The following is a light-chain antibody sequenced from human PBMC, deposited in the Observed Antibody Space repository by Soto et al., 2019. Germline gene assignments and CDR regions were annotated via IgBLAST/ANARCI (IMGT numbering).Light chain of an antibody. CDR3: SSYTSSSTRVV. CDR1: SSDVGGYNY. Sequence: QSVLTQPASVSGSPGQSITISCTGTSSDVGGYNYVSWYQQHPGKAPKVMIYDVSKRPSGVSNRFSGSKSGNTASLSISGLPVMDVAAYYFSSYTSSSTRVVFGGGTKLTVL. J-gene: IGLJ2*01. V-gene: IGLV2-14*03. CDR2: DVS.